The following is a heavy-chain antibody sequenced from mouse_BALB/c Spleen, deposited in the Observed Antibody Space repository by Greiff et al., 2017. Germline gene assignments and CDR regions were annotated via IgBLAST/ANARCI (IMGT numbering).Heavy chain of an antibody. V-gene: IGHV5-9*03. J-gene: IGHJ2*01. CDR3: ASDYYSSSHFDY. Sequence: EVLLVESGGGLVKPGGSLKLSCAASGFTFSSYTMSWVRQTPEKRLEWVATISSGGGNTYYPDSVKGRFTISRDNAKNNLYLQMSSLRSEDTALYYCASDYYSSSHFDYWGQGTTLTVSS. D-gene: IGHD1-1*01. CDR1: GFTFSSYT. CDR2: ISSGGGNT.